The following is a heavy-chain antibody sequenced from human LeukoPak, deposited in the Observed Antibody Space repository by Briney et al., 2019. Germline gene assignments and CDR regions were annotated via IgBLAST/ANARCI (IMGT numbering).Heavy chain of an antibody. J-gene: IGHJ4*02. V-gene: IGHV4-59*01. CDR1: DDSISGYY. CDR2: IYYSGST. D-gene: IGHD5-18*01. Sequence: SETLSLTCTVSDDSISGYYWSWIRQPPGKGLEWIGFIYYSGSTNYNPSFKSRVTLSVDTSKNQFPLKLSSVTAADTAVYYCAREKFPGYNYGTFDYWGQGTLVTVSS. CDR3: AREKFPGYNYGTFDY.